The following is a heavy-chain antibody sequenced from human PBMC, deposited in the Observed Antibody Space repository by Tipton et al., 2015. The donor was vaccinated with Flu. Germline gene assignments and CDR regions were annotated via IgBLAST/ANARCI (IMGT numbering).Heavy chain of an antibody. CDR3: AGQRLILDDSSGYYDY. J-gene: IGHJ4*02. D-gene: IGHD3-22*01. CDR2: SYHSGST. Sequence: TLSLTCAVSGYSISSGYYWGWIRQPPGKGLEWIGSSYHSGSTYYNPSLKSRVTISVDTSKNQFSLKLSSVTAADTAVYYCAGQRLILDDSSGYYDYWGQGILVTVSS. CDR1: GYSISSGYY. V-gene: IGHV4-38-2*01.